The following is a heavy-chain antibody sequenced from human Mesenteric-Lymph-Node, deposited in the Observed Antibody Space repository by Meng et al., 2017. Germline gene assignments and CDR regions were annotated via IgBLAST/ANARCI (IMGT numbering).Heavy chain of an antibody. CDR1: GFTFSSYW. CDR3: ARDGATAMVYYFDY. V-gene: IGHV3-21*01. Sequence: GESLKISCAASGFTFSSYWMSWVRQAPGKGLEWVSSISSSSSYIYYADSVKGRFTISRDNAKNSLYLQMNSLRAEDTAVYYCARDGATAMVYYFDYWGQGTLVTVSS. J-gene: IGHJ4*02. D-gene: IGHD5-18*01. CDR2: ISSSSSYI.